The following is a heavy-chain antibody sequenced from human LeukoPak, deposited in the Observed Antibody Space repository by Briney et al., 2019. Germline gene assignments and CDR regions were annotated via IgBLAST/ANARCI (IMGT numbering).Heavy chain of an antibody. Sequence: GGSLRLSCAASGFTFSSYWMSWVRQAPGKGLEWVANIKQDGSEKYYVDSVKGRFTISGDNAKNSLYLQMNSLRAEDTAVYYCAQASGSYSFSFDYWGQGTLVTVSS. V-gene: IGHV3-7*01. D-gene: IGHD1-26*01. J-gene: IGHJ4*02. CDR3: AQASGSYSFSFDY. CDR2: IKQDGSEK. CDR1: GFTFSSYW.